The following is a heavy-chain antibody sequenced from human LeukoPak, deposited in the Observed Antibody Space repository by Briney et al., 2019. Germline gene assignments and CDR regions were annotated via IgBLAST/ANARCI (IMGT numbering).Heavy chain of an antibody. V-gene: IGHV4-34*01. D-gene: IGHD1-1*01. J-gene: IGHJ4*02. CDR2: INHSGST. Sequence: SETLSLTCAVYSGSFSGYYWSWIRQPPGKGLEWIGEINHSGSTNYNPSLKSRVTISVDTSKNQFSLKLSSVTAADTAVYYCASHLATAQTFDYWGQGTLVTVSS. CDR1: SGSFSGYY. CDR3: ASHLATAQTFDY.